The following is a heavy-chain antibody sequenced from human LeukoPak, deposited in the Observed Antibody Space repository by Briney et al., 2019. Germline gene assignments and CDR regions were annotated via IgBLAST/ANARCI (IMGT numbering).Heavy chain of an antibody. V-gene: IGHV1-2*02. CDR3: ARDRGSDYDFDY. D-gene: IGHD4-17*01. J-gene: IGHJ4*02. Sequence: ASVKVSCKASGYTFTGYYMHWVRQAPGQGLEWMGRINPNSGGTNYAQKFQGRVTMTRDTSISTAYMELSRLRSDDTAVYYCARDRGSDYDFDYWGQGTLVTVSS. CDR1: GYTFTGYY. CDR2: INPNSGGT.